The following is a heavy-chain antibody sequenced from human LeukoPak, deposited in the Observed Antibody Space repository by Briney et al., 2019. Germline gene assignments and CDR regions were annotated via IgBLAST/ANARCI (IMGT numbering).Heavy chain of an antibody. CDR1: GGSISSYY. Sequence: SETLSLTCTVSGGSISSYYWSWIRQPPGKGLEWIGYIYDSGSTNYNPSLKSRVTISVDTSKNQFSLKLSSVTAADTAVYYCAFGNSGSYTFDYWGQGTLVTVSS. CDR2: IYDSGST. CDR3: AFGNSGSYTFDY. J-gene: IGHJ4*02. D-gene: IGHD1-26*01. V-gene: IGHV4-59*08.